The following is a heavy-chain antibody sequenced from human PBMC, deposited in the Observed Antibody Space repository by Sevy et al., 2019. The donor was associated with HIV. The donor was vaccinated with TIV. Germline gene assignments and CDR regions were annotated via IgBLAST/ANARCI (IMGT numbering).Heavy chain of an antibody. CDR3: ARGDKDGWFDP. V-gene: IGHV3-21*01. D-gene: IGHD3-9*01. CDR2: ISSRSTYI. Sequence: GGSLRLSCAASGFTFSSNTMSWLRQAPGKGLEWVSSISSRSTYIFYADSVKGRFTISRDNSKKSLFLQMNSLRVEDTAVYYCARGDKDGWFDPWGQGTPVTVSS. CDR1: GFTFSSNT. J-gene: IGHJ5*02.